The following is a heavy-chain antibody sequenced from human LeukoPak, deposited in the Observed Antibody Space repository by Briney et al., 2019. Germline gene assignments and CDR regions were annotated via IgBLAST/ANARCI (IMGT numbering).Heavy chain of an antibody. CDR1: GFTFSSYS. CDR2: ISSSSSYI. Sequence: GGSLRLSCAASGFTFSSYSMNWVRQAPGTGLEWVSSISSSSSYIYYADSVKGRFTISRDNAKNSLYLQMNSLRVEDTAVYYCTPVGGSGSYSWFDPWGQGTLVTVSS. J-gene: IGHJ5*02. V-gene: IGHV3-21*01. CDR3: TPVGGSGSYSWFDP. D-gene: IGHD3-10*01.